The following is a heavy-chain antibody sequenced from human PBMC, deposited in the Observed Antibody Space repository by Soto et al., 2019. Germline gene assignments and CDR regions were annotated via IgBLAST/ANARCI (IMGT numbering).Heavy chain of an antibody. D-gene: IGHD2-15*01. J-gene: IGHJ6*03. CDR3: ARNGELLQNLNYYMAV. CDR1: GYTFTSYE. V-gene: IGHV1-8*01. CDR2: MNPNSGNT. Sequence: QVQLVQSGAEVKKPGASVKVSCKASGYTFTSYEINWGRQATGQGLEGMGWMNPNSGNTGYAQKFQGRVTMTRNTSISTAYMELSSLRSEDTAVYYCARNGELLQNLNYYMAVWGKGTTVTVSS.